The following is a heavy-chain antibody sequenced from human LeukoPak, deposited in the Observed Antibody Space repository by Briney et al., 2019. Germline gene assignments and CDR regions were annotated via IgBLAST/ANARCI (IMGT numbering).Heavy chain of an antibody. D-gene: IGHD6-13*01. CDR1: GFTFSSYS. Sequence: GGSLRLSCAASGFTFSSYSTNWVRQAPGKGLEWVSSISSSSTYIYYADSVKGRFTISRDNAKNSLYLQMNSLRAEDTAVYYCARDGSYSSSWYFDYWGQGTLVTVSS. J-gene: IGHJ4*02. CDR3: ARDGSYSSSWYFDY. CDR2: ISSSSTYI. V-gene: IGHV3-21*01.